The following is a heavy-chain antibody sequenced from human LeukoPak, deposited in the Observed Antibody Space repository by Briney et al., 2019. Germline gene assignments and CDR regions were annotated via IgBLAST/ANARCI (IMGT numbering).Heavy chain of an antibody. CDR2: IDRDVRTS. CDR3: ARGGSFGTFDS. V-gene: IGHV3-74*01. D-gene: IGHD3-10*01. Sequence: GGSLRLSCAASGFTFSSYSMNWVRQAPGQGLEWVSRIDRDVRTSNYADTVKGRFTISRDNAKNTLYLQMDSLRAEDAAVYYCARGGSFGTFDSWGQGTLVTVSS. CDR1: GFTFSSYS. J-gene: IGHJ4*02.